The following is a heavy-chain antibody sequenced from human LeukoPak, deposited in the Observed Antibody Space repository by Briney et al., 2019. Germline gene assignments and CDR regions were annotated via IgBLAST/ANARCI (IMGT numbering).Heavy chain of an antibody. CDR1: GYSFTSYW. J-gene: IGHJ3*02. Sequence: GKSLKISCKGSGYSFTSYWIGWVRQLPGKGLEWMGIIYPGDSDTRYSPSFQGQVTISADKSISTAYLQWSSLKASDTAIYYCARHASYSRVAFDIWGQGTMVTVSS. CDR3: ARHASYSRVAFDI. V-gene: IGHV5-51*01. CDR2: IYPGDSDT. D-gene: IGHD5-18*01.